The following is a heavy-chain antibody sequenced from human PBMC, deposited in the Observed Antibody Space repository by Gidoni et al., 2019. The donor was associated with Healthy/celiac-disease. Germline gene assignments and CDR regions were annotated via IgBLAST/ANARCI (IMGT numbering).Heavy chain of an antibody. Sequence: QVQLVKSGDEVKKPGASVHISCKASGYTCNRYGISWVRQATGQGLEWMGWFSAYNGNTNSAQELQGRVTMTTDISTSTAYMELRSLRSDDTAVYYLASKEGGNPYYYDSSGFDIWGQGTMVTVSS. D-gene: IGHD3-22*01. CDR3: ASKEGGNPYYYDSSGFDI. CDR1: GYTCNRYG. V-gene: IGHV1-18*01. J-gene: IGHJ3*02. CDR2: FSAYNGNT.